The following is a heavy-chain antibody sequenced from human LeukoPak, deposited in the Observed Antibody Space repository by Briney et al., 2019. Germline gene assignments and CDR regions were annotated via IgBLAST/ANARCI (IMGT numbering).Heavy chain of an antibody. Sequence: GGSLRLSCAASGFTFSSYAMSWVRQAPGKGLEWVSAISGSGGSTYYADSVKGRFTISRDNSKNTLYLQMNSLRAEDTAVYSCGYSYLIRLPSNYWGQGTLVTVSS. CDR2: ISGSGGST. V-gene: IGHV3-23*01. D-gene: IGHD5-18*01. J-gene: IGHJ4*02. CDR3: GYSYLIRLPSNY. CDR1: GFTFSSYA.